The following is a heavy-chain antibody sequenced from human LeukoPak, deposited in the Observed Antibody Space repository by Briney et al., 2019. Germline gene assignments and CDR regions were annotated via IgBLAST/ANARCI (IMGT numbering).Heavy chain of an antibody. D-gene: IGHD3-16*01. CDR1: GVAVSSNS. CDR2: VDFGGNT. CDR3: AKDTFTGGEFDY. V-gene: IGHV3-53*01. Sequence: GGSLRLSCAASGVAVSSNSFSWVRQAPGKGLEWVSVVDFGGNTNYADSVKGRFTISRDNSKNTLYLQMNSLRAEDTAVYYCAKDTFTGGEFDYWGQGTLVTVSS. J-gene: IGHJ4*02.